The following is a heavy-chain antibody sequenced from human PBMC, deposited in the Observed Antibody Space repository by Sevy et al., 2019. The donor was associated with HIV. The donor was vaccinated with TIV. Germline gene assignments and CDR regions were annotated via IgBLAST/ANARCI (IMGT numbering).Heavy chain of an antibody. Sequence: GESLKISCAASGFTFSSYAMSWVRQAPGKGLEWVSAISGSGGSTYYADSVKGRFTISRDNSKNTLYLQMNSLRAEDTAVYYCAKAHSYGLTYFDYWGQGTLVTVSS. CDR2: ISGSGGST. D-gene: IGHD5-18*01. CDR3: AKAHSYGLTYFDY. CDR1: GFTFSSYA. V-gene: IGHV3-23*01. J-gene: IGHJ4*02.